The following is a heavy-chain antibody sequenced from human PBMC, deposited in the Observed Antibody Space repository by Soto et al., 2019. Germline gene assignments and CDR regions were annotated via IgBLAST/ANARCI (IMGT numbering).Heavy chain of an antibody. D-gene: IGHD4-17*01. CDR3: ATLPVTTSYYYYYGMDV. CDR2: INAGNGNT. Sequence: ASVKVSCKASGYTFTSYAMHWVRQAPGQRLEWMGWINAGNGNTKYSQKFQGRVTITRDTSASTAYMELSSLRSEDTAVYYCATLPVTTSYYYYYGMDVWGQGTTVTVS. J-gene: IGHJ6*02. V-gene: IGHV1-3*01. CDR1: GYTFTSYA.